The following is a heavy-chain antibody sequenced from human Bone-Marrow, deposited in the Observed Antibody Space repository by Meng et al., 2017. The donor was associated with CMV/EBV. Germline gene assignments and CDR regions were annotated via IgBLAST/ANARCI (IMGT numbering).Heavy chain of an antibody. CDR1: GYTFTGYY. V-gene: IGHV1-2*02. Sequence: ASVKVSCKASGYTFTGYYMHWVRQAPGQGLEWMGWINPNSGGTNYAQKFQGRVTMTTDTSITTAYMELSRLTSDDTAVYYCARVRFYDGLDVWGQGTTVTVSS. J-gene: IGHJ6*02. CDR3: ARVRFYDGLDV. CDR2: INPNSGGT.